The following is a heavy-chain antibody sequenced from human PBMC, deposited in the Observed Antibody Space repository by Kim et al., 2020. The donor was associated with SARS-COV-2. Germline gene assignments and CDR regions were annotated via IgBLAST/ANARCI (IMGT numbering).Heavy chain of an antibody. CDR3: AREFFHSSGYYTDY. J-gene: IGHJ4*02. CDR2: IYSGGST. CDR1: GFTVSSNY. V-gene: IGHV3-66*01. Sequence: GGSLRLSCAASGFTVSSNYMSWVRQAPGKGLEWVSVIYSGGSTYYADSVKGRFTISRDNSKNTRYLQMNSLRAEDTAVYYCAREFFHSSGYYTDYWGQGTLLTVPS. D-gene: IGHD3-22*01.